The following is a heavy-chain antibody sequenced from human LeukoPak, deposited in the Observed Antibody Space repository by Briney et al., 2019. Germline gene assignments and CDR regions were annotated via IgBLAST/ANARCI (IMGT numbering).Heavy chain of an antibody. CDR2: IYHSGST. Sequence: SETLSLTCTVSGGSISSGGYYWSWIRQPPGKGLEWIGEIYHSGSTNYNPSLKSRVTISVDKSKNQFSLKLSSVTAADTAVYYCARGDITMVRGVPLALNWFDPWGQGTLVTVSS. V-gene: IGHV4-30-2*01. J-gene: IGHJ5*02. D-gene: IGHD3-10*01. CDR1: GGSISSGGYY. CDR3: ARGDITMVRGVPLALNWFDP.